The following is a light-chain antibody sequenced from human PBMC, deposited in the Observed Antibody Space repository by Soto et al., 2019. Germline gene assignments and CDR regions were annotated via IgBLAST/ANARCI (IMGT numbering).Light chain of an antibody. CDR3: SSYTTSNTEV. CDR1: SSDVGGYNF. CDR2: DVN. Sequence: QSALTQPASVSGSPGQSITISCTGTSSDVGGYNFVSWYQQHAGKAPKLIIYDVNNRPSGVSNRFSGSKSANTASLTISGLQAEDEADYYCSSYTTSNTEVFGTGTKLTVL. V-gene: IGLV2-14*01. J-gene: IGLJ1*01.